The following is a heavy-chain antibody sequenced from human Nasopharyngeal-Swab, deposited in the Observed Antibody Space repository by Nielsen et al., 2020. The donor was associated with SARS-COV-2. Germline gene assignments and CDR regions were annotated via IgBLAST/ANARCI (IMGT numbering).Heavy chain of an antibody. Sequence: ASVKVSCKASGYSFTRYALHWLRQAPGQRLEWLGWVNAANGDTKPSQNFQDRVTITRDTSAGIDYMDLRSLRSEDTALYYCARGAGPSDWIIDYWGQGTLGTVSS. V-gene: IGHV1-3*01. CDR1: GYSFTRYA. J-gene: IGHJ4*02. CDR2: VNAANGDT. CDR3: ARGAGPSDWIIDY. D-gene: IGHD2-21*02.